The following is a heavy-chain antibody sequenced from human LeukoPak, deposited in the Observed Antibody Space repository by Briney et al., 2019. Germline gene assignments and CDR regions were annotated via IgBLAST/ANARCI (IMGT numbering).Heavy chain of an antibody. V-gene: IGHV4-38-2*02. D-gene: IGHD6-13*01. CDR3: ARGAANIAAAALGGFDP. CDR2: IYHSGST. Sequence: SETLSLTCTVSGYSISSGYYWGWIRQPPGKGLEWIGSIYHSGSTYYNPSLKSRVTISVDTSKNQFSLKLSSVTAADTAVYYCARGAANIAAAALGGFDPWGQGTLVTVSS. J-gene: IGHJ5*02. CDR1: GYSISSGYY.